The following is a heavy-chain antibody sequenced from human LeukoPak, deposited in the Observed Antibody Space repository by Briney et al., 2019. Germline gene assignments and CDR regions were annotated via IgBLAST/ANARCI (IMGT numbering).Heavy chain of an antibody. CDR2: IYYSGST. J-gene: IGHJ4*02. CDR1: GGSISSSSYY. Sequence: TSETLSLTXTVSGGSISSSSYYWGWIRQPPGRGLEWIGSIYYSGSTYYNPSLKSRVTISVDTSKNQFSLKLSSVTAADTAVYYCATHVHSWPYYFDYWGQGTLVTVSS. D-gene: IGHD6-13*01. V-gene: IGHV4-39*01. CDR3: ATHVHSWPYYFDY.